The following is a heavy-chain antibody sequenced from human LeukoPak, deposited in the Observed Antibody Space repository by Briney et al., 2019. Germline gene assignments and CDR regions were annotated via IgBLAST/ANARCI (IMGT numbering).Heavy chain of an antibody. CDR1: GGTFSSYA. CDR2: IIPILGIA. CDR3: AGDYCTNGVCYNFDY. V-gene: IGHV1-69*04. D-gene: IGHD2-8*01. J-gene: IGHJ4*02. Sequence: SVKVSCKASGGTFSSYAISWVRQAPGQGLEWMGRIIPILGIANYAQKFQGRVTITADKSTSTAYVELSSLRSEDTAVYYCAGDYCTNGVCYNFDYWGQGTLVTVSS.